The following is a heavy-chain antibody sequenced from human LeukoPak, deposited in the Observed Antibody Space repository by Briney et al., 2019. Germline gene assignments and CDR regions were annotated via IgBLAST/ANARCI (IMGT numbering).Heavy chain of an antibody. CDR2: VKSDTDGGTT. CDR3: TAGTGHSDHDY. Sequence: GGSLRLSCAASEFTFNNAWMSWVRQAPGKGLEWVGRVKSDTDGGTTDYAAPVKGRFTISRDDSKNMVYLQTNSLRADDTAVYYCTAGTGHSDHDYWGQGNLVTVSS. CDR1: EFTFNNAW. V-gene: IGHV3-15*01. J-gene: IGHJ4*02. D-gene: IGHD5-12*01.